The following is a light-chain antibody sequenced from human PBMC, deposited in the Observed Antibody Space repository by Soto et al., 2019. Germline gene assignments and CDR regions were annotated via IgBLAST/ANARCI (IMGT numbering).Light chain of an antibody. CDR1: SSDVGSYNL. Sequence: QSALTQPDSVSGSPGQSITISCTGTSSDVGSYNLVSWYQQHPGKAPKLMIYEGSKRPSGVSNRFSGSKSGNTASLPISGLQAEDEADYYCCSYAGSSTYVFGTGTKLTVL. V-gene: IGLV2-23*01. J-gene: IGLJ1*01. CDR2: EGS. CDR3: CSYAGSSTYV.